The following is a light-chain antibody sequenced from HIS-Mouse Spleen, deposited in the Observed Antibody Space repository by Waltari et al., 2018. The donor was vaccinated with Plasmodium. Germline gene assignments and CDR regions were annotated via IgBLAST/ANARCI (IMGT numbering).Light chain of an antibody. J-gene: IGKJ2*01. Sequence: EIVLTQSPGTLSLSPGERATLSCRASQSVSSSYLAWYQQKPGQAPRLLIYGASSSATGIPDRFSGIGSGTDFTLTISRLEPEDFAVYYCQQYGSSPYTFGQGTKLEIK. V-gene: IGKV3-20*01. CDR1: QSVSSSY. CDR2: GAS. CDR3: QQYGSSPYT.